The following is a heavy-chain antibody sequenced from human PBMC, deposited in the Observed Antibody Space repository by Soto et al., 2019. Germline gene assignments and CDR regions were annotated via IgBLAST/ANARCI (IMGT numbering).Heavy chain of an antibody. CDR3: ARAGSGWHDGFDY. J-gene: IGHJ4*02. Sequence: ASVKVSCKASGYTFTGYYMHWVRQAPGQGLEWMGWINPNSGGTNYAQKFQGWVTMTRDTSISTAYMELGRLRSDDTAVYYCARAGSGWHDGFDYWGQGTLVTVSS. CDR1: GYTFTGYY. V-gene: IGHV1-2*04. CDR2: INPNSGGT. D-gene: IGHD6-19*01.